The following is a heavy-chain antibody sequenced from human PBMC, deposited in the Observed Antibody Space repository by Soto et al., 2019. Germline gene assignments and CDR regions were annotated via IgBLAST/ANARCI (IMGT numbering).Heavy chain of an antibody. D-gene: IGHD2-2*01. CDR3: ARDVCSRSSCLDH. V-gene: IGHV1-46*01. CDR2: INPRGGTT. Sequence: ASVKVSCKASGYSFTGYYIHWVRQAPGQGLEWMAIINPRGGTTNYAQKFQGRVTMTRDTSTSTVYMELSSLRSEDAAVYYCARDVCSRSSCLDHGGQGALVTVSS. J-gene: IGHJ4*02. CDR1: GYSFTGYY.